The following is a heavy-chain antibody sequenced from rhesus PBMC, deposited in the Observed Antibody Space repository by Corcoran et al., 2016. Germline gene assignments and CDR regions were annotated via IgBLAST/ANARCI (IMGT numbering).Heavy chain of an antibody. CDR3: TTEGGYDSDYYNY. V-gene: IGHV3-30*01. Sequence: SKRKADGETADYAASVKGRFTISRDDSENTLYLQMNSLKTEDTAVYYCTTEGGYDSDYYNYWGQGVLVTVSS. D-gene: IGHD3-28*01. CDR2: SKRKADGETA. J-gene: IGHJ4*01.